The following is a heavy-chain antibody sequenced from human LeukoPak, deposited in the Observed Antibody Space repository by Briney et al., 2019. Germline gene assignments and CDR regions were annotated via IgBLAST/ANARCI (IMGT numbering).Heavy chain of an antibody. CDR2: IYTSGST. CDR1: GGSISSYY. J-gene: IGHJ3*02. V-gene: IGHV4-4*07. CDR3: ASGPWYNWGNYGNAFDI. Sequence: KPSETLSLTCTVSGGSISSYYWSWIRQPAGKGLEWIGRIYTSGSTNYNPSLKSRVTMSVDTSKNQFSLKLVSVTAPDTAVYSCASGPWYNWGNYGNAFDIWGQGTTVTASS. D-gene: IGHD1-1*01.